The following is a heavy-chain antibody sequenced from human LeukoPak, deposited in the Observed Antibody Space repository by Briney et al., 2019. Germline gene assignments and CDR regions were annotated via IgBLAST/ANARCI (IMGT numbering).Heavy chain of an antibody. J-gene: IGHJ4*02. D-gene: IGHD1-26*01. Sequence: GASVKVSCKVSGYTRTEISMHWERQSTGKGLEWMGGLDPENDARIDAQKFQGRVAMTKDTSTDTAYMELSRLRSEDTGVYYCAAEISGSHYFDYWGQGTLVAVSS. CDR2: LDPENDAR. CDR3: AAEISGSHYFDY. CDR1: GYTRTEIS. V-gene: IGHV1-24*01.